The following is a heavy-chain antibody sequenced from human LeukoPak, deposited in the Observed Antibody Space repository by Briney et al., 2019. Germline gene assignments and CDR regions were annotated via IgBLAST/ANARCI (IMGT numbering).Heavy chain of an antibody. Sequence: GGSLRLSCAASGFTFSSYWMNWVRQAPGKGLEWVSVIYSGGSTYYADSVKGRFTISRDNSKNTLYLQMNSLRAEDTAVYYCARGELWPFDYWGQGTLVTVSS. J-gene: IGHJ4*02. V-gene: IGHV3-53*01. CDR3: ARGELWPFDY. CDR1: GFTFSSYW. D-gene: IGHD1-26*01. CDR2: IYSGGST.